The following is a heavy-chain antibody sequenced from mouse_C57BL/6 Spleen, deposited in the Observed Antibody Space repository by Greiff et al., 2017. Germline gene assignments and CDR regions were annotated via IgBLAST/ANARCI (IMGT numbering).Heavy chain of an antibody. CDR1: GYTFTSYW. CDR3: ARGRGYFCY. Sequence: QVQLQQPGAELVRPGSSVKLSCKASGYTFTSYWMHWVQQRPIQGLEWIGNIDPSDRETNYNQKFKDKATLTVDKSSSTAYMQLSRLTSEDSAVYYCARGRGYFCYWGQGTTLTVSS. V-gene: IGHV1-52*01. CDR2: IDPSDRET. J-gene: IGHJ2*01.